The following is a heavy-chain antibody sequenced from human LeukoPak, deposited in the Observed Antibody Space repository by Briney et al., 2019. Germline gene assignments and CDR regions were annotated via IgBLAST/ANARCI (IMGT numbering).Heavy chain of an antibody. Sequence: PGGSLRLSCAASGFTFSSYGMSWVRQAPGKGLEWVANIKQDGSEKYYVDSVKGRFTISRDNAKNSLYLQMNSLRAEDTAVYYCARAPGWYSYFDYWGQGTLVTVSS. CDR2: IKQDGSEK. CDR3: ARAPGWYSYFDY. J-gene: IGHJ4*02. CDR1: GFTFSSYG. V-gene: IGHV3-7*03. D-gene: IGHD6-19*01.